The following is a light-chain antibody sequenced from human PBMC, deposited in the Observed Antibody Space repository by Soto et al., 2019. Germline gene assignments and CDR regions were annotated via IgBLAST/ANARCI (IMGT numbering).Light chain of an antibody. CDR2: GAS. Sequence: EIVLTQSPGTLSLSPGERATLSCRASQSVSSNYLAWFQQRPGQAPRLLIYGASSRATGIPDRFSGSGSGTDFTLTISRLEPEDFAVYYCQQYGSSGTFGQGTKLEIK. V-gene: IGKV3-20*01. CDR3: QQYGSSGT. J-gene: IGKJ2*02. CDR1: QSVSSNY.